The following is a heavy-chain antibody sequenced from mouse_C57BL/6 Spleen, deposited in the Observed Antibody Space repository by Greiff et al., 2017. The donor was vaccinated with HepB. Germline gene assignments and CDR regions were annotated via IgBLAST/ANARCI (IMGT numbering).Heavy chain of an antibody. Sequence: VKLVESGPGLVAPSQSLSITCTVSGFSLTSYGVHWVRQPPGKGLEWLVVIWSDGSTTYNSALKSRLSISKDNSKSQVFLKMNSLQTDDTAVYYCARSCDGYYAMDYWGQGTSVTVSS. CDR2: IWSDGST. V-gene: IGHV2-6*03. D-gene: IGHD2-3*01. J-gene: IGHJ4*01. CDR3: ARSCDGYYAMDY. CDR1: GFSLTSYG.